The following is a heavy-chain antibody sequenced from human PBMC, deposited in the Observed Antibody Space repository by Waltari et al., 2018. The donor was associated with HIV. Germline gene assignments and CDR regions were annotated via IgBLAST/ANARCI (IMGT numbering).Heavy chain of an antibody. Sequence: EVQLVESGGVVVQPGGSLRLSCEASGFTFDDYTMHWVRQAPGKGLEWVSLISWDGGSTYYADSVKGRFTISRDNSKNSLYLQMNSLRTEDTALYYCAKDIGGYDSFYYYYGMDVWGQGTTVTVSS. V-gene: IGHV3-43*01. D-gene: IGHD5-12*01. CDR2: ISWDGGST. CDR1: GFTFDDYT. J-gene: IGHJ6*02. CDR3: AKDIGGYDSFYYYYGMDV.